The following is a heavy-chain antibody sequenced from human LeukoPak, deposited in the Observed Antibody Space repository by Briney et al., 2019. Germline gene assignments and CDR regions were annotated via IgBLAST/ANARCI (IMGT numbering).Heavy chain of an antibody. CDR1: GYTFTSYA. V-gene: IGHV1-3*01. D-gene: IGHD3-3*01. J-gene: IGHJ5*01. Sequence: ASVKVSCKASGYTFTSYAMHWVRQAPGQRLEWMGWINAGNGNTKYSQKFQGRVTITRDTSASTAYMELSSLRSEDTAVYYCARALLRFLEWSNWFDSWGQGTLVTVSS. CDR3: ARALLRFLEWSNWFDS. CDR2: INAGNGNT.